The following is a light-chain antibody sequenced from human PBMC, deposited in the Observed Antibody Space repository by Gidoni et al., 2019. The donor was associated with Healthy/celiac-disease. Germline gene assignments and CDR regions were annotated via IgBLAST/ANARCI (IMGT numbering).Light chain of an antibody. J-gene: IGKJ5*01. CDR1: QSISSY. V-gene: IGKV1-39*01. CDR2: AAA. CDR3: QQSYSTLSLT. Sequence: DIQITQSPSSLSAAVGHRGPITRRANQSISSYLNWYQQNPGRAPKLLIYAAASLQSGVPSRLSGSGSGTDFTLTISSLQPADFATYYCQQSYSTLSLTFGQGTRLEIK.